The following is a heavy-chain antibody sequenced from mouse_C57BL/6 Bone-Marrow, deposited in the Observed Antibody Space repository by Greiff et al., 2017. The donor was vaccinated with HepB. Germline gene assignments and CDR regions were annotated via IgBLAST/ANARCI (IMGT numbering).Heavy chain of an antibody. J-gene: IGHJ3*01. D-gene: IGHD2-2*01. Sequence: EVKLMESGGDLVKPGGSLKLSCAASGFTFSSYGMSWVRQTPDKRLEWVATISSGGSYTYYPDSVKGRFTISRDNAKNTLYLQMSSLKSEDTAMYYCARRSGGYFAYWGQGTLVTVSA. CDR1: GFTFSSYG. CDR3: ARRSGGYFAY. V-gene: IGHV5-6*02. CDR2: ISSGGSYT.